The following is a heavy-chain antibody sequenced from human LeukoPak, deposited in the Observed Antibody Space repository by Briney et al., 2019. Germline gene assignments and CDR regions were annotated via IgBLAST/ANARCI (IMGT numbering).Heavy chain of an antibody. D-gene: IGHD3-9*01. V-gene: IGHV3-9*01. Sequence: GGSLRLSCGASGFTFDDYAMHWVRQAPGKGLEWVSGISWNSGSIGYADSVKGRFTISRDNAKNSLYLQMNSLRAEDTALYYCAKDDYDILTGSGGFDYWGQGTLVTVSS. CDR2: ISWNSGSI. CDR3: AKDDYDILTGSGGFDY. CDR1: GFTFDDYA. J-gene: IGHJ4*02.